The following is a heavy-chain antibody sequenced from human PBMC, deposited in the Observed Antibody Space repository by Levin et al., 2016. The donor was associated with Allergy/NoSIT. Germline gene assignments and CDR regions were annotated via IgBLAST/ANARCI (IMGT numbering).Heavy chain of an antibody. Sequence: WIRQPPGKGLEWIGYIYYSGSTNYNPSLKSRVTISVDTSKNQFSLKLSSVTAADTAVYYCASTTRGVGDSWFDPWGQGTLVTVSS. CDR3: ASTTRGVGDSWFDP. D-gene: IGHD2-21*01. J-gene: IGHJ5*02. V-gene: IGHV4-59*01. CDR2: IYYSGST.